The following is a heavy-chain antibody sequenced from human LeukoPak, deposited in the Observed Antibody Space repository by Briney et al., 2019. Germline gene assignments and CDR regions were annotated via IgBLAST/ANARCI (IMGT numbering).Heavy chain of an antibody. D-gene: IGHD1-26*01. Sequence: GGSLRLSCVVSGITASSNYMSWVRQAPAKGLDWVSVVHSGGSTNYADSVKGRFTISRDNSRNTLYLQMNSLRAQDTALYYCATSTSNKDFDFWGQGTLVTVSS. CDR2: VHSGGST. CDR1: GITASSNY. J-gene: IGHJ4*02. CDR3: ATSTSNKDFDF. V-gene: IGHV3-66*02.